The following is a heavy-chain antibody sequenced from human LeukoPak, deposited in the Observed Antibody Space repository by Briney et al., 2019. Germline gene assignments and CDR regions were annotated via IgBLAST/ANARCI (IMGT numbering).Heavy chain of an antibody. J-gene: IGHJ6*03. CDR3: AKPPNYYGSGSYGYMDV. D-gene: IGHD3-10*01. CDR1: GFTFSSYG. V-gene: IGHV3-30*02. CDR2: IRYDGSNK. Sequence: GGSLRLSCAASGFTFSSYGMHWVRQAPGKGLEWVAFIRYDGSNKYYADSVKGRFTISRDNSKNTLYLQMNSLRAEDTAVYYCAKPPNYYGSGSYGYMDVWGKGTTVTVSS.